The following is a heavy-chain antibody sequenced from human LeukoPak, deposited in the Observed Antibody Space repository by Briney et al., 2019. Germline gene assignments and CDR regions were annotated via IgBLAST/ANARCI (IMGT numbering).Heavy chain of an antibody. CDR3: ARDDCLQFLYFDF. D-gene: IGHD5/OR15-5a*01. CDR1: GFTITSYG. Sequence: GRSLRLSCAASGFTITSYGMHWVRQAPGKGLEWVAVIWYDGSNKYYADSVKGRFTISRDNSKNTLYLQMNSLRAEDTAVYYCARDDCLQFLYFDFWGQGTLVTVSS. CDR2: IWYDGSNK. V-gene: IGHV3-33*01. J-gene: IGHJ4*02.